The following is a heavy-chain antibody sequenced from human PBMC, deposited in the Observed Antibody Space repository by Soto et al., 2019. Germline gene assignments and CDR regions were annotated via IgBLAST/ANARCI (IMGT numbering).Heavy chain of an antibody. CDR1: GFTFSDYA. CDR2: ISGSGGST. Sequence: EVKLLESGGGLVQPGGSLRLSCAASGFTFSDYAINWVRQAPGKGLEWVSRISGSGGSTYYADSVKGRFTISRDNSKNTLYLQMNSLRAEDTAVYYCAVREAHWCSGVDCYRALDYWGQGTLVTVSS. J-gene: IGHJ4*02. D-gene: IGHD2-21*02. CDR3: AVREAHWCSGVDCYRALDY. V-gene: IGHV3-23*01.